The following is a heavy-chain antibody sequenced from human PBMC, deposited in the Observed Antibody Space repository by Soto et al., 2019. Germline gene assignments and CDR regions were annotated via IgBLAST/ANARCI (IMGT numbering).Heavy chain of an antibody. CDR3: ARVRGYSYGSLAY. Sequence: GGSLRLSCAASGFTFSSYSMNWVRQAPGKGLEWVSSISSSSSYIYYADSVKGRFTISRDNAKNSLYLQMNSLRAEDTAVYYCARVRGYSYGSLAYWGQGTLVTVSS. CDR2: ISSSSSYI. V-gene: IGHV3-21*01. CDR1: GFTFSSYS. D-gene: IGHD5-18*01. J-gene: IGHJ4*02.